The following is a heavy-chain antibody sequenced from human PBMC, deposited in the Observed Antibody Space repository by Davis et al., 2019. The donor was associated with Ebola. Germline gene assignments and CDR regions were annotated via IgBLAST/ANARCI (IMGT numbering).Heavy chain of an antibody. Sequence: SETLSLTCTVSGGSIISESHRWAWIRQTPGKGLEWIGTVSYSGDTYYKSSLKSRVTIAVDTSKNQFSMRLTSVTASDTGAYYCAKVIAVARFDIWGRGTVVTVSS. CDR2: VSYSGDT. D-gene: IGHD6-19*01. J-gene: IGHJ4*02. CDR1: GGSIISESHR. V-gene: IGHV4-39*01. CDR3: AKVIAVARFDI.